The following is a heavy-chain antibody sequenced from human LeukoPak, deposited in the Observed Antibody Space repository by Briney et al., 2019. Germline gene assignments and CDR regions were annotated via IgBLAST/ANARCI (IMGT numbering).Heavy chain of an antibody. J-gene: IGHJ4*02. CDR2: ISSSGSTM. V-gene: IGHV3-48*03. CDR1: GFTFSSYE. CDR3: ARVRVTVTTPDY. Sequence: PGGSLRLSCAASGFTFSSYEVNWVRQAPGKGLEWVSYISSSGSTMYYADSVKGRFTVSRDNAKNSLFLQMNSLRAEDTAVYYCARVRVTVTTPDYWGQGALVTVSS. D-gene: IGHD4-17*01.